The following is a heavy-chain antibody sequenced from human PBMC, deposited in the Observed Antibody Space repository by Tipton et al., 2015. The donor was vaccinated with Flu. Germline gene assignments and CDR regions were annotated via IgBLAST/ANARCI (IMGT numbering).Heavy chain of an antibody. CDR2: INYRGNT. CDR3: ARDRIINGCWSGVRYGMDV. Sequence: TLSLTCTVSGGSISSISDYWGWVRQSPGKGLEWIGNINYRGNTYYNPSLKSRVTISVDTPKNQFSLKVTSVTAADTAVYYCARDRIINGCWSGVRYGMDVWGQGTTVIVSS. D-gene: IGHD3-3*01. J-gene: IGHJ6*02. CDR1: GGSISSISDY. V-gene: IGHV4-39*07.